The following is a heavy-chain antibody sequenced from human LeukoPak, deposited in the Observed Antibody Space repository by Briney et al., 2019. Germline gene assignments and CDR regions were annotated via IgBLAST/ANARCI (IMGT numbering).Heavy chain of an antibody. J-gene: IGHJ4*02. CDR3: ARVGGYNYDYFDY. V-gene: IGHV3-30*03. CDR2: ISYDGSNK. CDR1: GFTFSSYG. D-gene: IGHD5-24*01. Sequence: GGSLRLSCAASGFTFSSYGMHWVRQAPGKGLEWVAVISYDGSNKYYADSVKGRFTISRDNSKNTLYLQINSLRAEDTAVYYCARVGGYNYDYFDYWGQGTLVTVSS.